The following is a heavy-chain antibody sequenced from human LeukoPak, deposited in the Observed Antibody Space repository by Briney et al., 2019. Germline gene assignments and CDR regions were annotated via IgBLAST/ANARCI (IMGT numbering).Heavy chain of an antibody. V-gene: IGHV3-74*01. CDR2: VYKDGSIT. Sequence: PGGSLRLSCAASGFPFSNYWMHWVRQAPGKGPEWVARVYKDGSITNYADSVKGRFTISRDDAKNTLYLQMNSLRAEDTAVYYCARARVPLQLERRDAADAFDIWGQGTMVTVSS. CDR3: ARARVPLQLERRDAADAFDI. D-gene: IGHD1-1*01. CDR1: GFPFSNYW. J-gene: IGHJ3*02.